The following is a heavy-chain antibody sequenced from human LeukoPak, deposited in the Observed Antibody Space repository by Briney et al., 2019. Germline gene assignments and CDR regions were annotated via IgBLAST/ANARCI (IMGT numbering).Heavy chain of an antibody. V-gene: IGHV1-8*01. CDR3: ARGNRLYTSSWYSLAFDI. Sequence: GASVKVSCKASGYTFTSYDINWVRQATGQGLEWMGWINPISGYTGNAQRFQGRVTMTKNTSISTAYMELSSLRSEDTAVYYCARGNRLYTSSWYSLAFDIWGQGTVVTVSS. D-gene: IGHD6-13*01. CDR2: INPISGYT. J-gene: IGHJ3*02. CDR1: GYTFTSYD.